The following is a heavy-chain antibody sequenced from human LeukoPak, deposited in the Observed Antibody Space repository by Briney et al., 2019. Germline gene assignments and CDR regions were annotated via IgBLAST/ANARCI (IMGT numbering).Heavy chain of an antibody. D-gene: IGHD6-25*01. CDR2: IYRDGST. Sequence: GGSLRLSCIASEFTVSSNYMSWVRQAPGKGLEWVSIIYRDGSTYYADSVKGRFTISRDNSKNTVYLQMNSLRAEDMAVYYCARVEAAYDAFDIWGQGTMVTVSS. J-gene: IGHJ3*02. CDR1: EFTVSSNY. CDR3: ARVEAAYDAFDI. V-gene: IGHV3-53*01.